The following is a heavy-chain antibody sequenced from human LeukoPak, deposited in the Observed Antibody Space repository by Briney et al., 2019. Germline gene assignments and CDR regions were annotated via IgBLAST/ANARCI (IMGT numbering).Heavy chain of an antibody. Sequence: GGSLRLSCAASGFTFSSYWMSWVRQAPGKGLEWVVVISYDGSNKHYADSVKGRFIISRDNSKNTLYLQMNSLRVEDTAVYYCARPTSPNYYYFYHMDVWGKGTTVTVSS. CDR2: ISYDGSNK. J-gene: IGHJ6*03. V-gene: IGHV3-30-3*01. CDR3: ARPTSPNYYYFYHMDV. CDR1: GFTFSSYW.